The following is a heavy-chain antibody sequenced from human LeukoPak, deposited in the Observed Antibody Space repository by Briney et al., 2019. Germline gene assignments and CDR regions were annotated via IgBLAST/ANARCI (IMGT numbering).Heavy chain of an antibody. V-gene: IGHV1-69*05. CDR2: IIPIFGTA. D-gene: IGHD6-13*01. CDR3: ARERPPGDSSNWFLEGYFDI. J-gene: IGHJ4*02. Sequence: GAPGKVSCKASGGTFSSYAITWVRQAPGQGLEWMGRIIPIFGTANYAQKFQGRVTITTDESTSTAYMELSTLRSDDTAVYYCARERPPGDSSNWFLEGYFDIWGQGTLVTVSS. CDR1: GGTFSSYA.